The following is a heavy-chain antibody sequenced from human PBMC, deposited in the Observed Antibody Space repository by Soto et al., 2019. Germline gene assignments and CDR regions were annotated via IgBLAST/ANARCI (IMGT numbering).Heavy chain of an antibody. CDR1: GFTFDDYA. J-gene: IGHJ4*02. D-gene: IGHD6-19*01. CDR2: ISWNSGNI. Sequence: GGSLRLSCAASGFTFDDYAMHWVRQPPGKGLEWVSGISWNSGNIGYADSVKGRFTISRDNAKKSLYLQMNSLRAEDTALYYCAKVDSSGWYYFDDWGQGTLVTVSS. CDR3: AKVDSSGWYYFDD. V-gene: IGHV3-9*01.